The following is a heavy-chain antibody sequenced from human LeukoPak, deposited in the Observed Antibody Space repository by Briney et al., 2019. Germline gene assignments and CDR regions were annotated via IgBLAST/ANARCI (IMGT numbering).Heavy chain of an antibody. CDR1: GYTFSSYA. V-gene: IGHV1-69*13. Sequence: SVRVSCTAPGYTFSSYAISWVRQAPGQGLEWMGGIIPIFGTANYAQKFQGRVTITADESTSTAYMELSSLRSEDTAVYYCAREVVPAAGSWFDPWGQGTLVTVSS. J-gene: IGHJ5*02. CDR2: IIPIFGTA. CDR3: AREVVPAAGSWFDP. D-gene: IGHD2-2*01.